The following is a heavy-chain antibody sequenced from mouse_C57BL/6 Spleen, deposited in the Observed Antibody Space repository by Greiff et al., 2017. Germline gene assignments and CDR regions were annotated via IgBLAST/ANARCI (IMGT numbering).Heavy chain of an antibody. D-gene: IGHD1-1*01. CDR1: GYTFTDYE. CDR3: TRGGTTVVATGYFDY. Sequence: QVQLQQSGAELVRPGASVTLSCKASGYTFTDYEMHWVKQTPVHGLEWIGAIDPETGGTAYNQKFKGKAILTADKSSSTAYMELRSLPSEDSAVYYCTRGGTTVVATGYFDYWGQGTTLTVSS. V-gene: IGHV1-15*01. J-gene: IGHJ2*01. CDR2: IDPETGGT.